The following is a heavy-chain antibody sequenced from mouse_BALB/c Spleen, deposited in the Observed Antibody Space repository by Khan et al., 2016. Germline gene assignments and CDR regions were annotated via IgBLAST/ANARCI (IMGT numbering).Heavy chain of an antibody. V-gene: IGHV1-7*01. CDR2: FNPSTGYT. J-gene: IGHJ3*01. Sequence: QVQLQQSGAELAKPGASVKMSCKASGFTFTTYWMHWVKQRPGQDLEWSGSFNPSTGYTEFNQNFKDKFTLTADKSPSTAYMQLSSLSADDSSVCYCARSVSRSSCSYWHRGNLLTVSA. CDR1: GFTFTTYW. D-gene: IGHD3-1*01. CDR3: ARSVSRSSCSY.